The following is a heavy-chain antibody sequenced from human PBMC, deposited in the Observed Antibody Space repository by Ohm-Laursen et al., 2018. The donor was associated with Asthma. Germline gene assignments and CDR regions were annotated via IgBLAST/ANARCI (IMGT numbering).Heavy chain of an antibody. D-gene: IGHD1-14*01. J-gene: IGHJ4*02. V-gene: IGHV3-33*01. CDR1: GFTFSSYG. Sequence: SLRLSCTASGFTFSSYGMHWVRQAPGKGLEWVAVIWYDGSNKYYADSVKGRFTISRDNSKNTLYLQMNSLSVEDTAVYYCARAYPDLIDNWGQGTLVTVSS. CDR2: IWYDGSNK. CDR3: ARAYPDLIDN.